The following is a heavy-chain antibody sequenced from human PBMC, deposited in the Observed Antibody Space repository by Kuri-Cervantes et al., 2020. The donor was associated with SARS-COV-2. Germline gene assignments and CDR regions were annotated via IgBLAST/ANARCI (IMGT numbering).Heavy chain of an antibody. V-gene: IGHV3-48*01. CDR3: ARSKVGATTSYFDY. CDR2: ISSSSSTI. D-gene: IGHD1-26*01. Sequence: GESLKISCAASGFTFSSYSMNWVRQAPGKGLEWVSYISSSSSTIYYADSVKGRFTISRDNAKNSLYLQMNSLRAEDTAVYYCARSKVGATTSYFDYWGQGTLVTVSS. CDR1: GFTFSSYS. J-gene: IGHJ4*02.